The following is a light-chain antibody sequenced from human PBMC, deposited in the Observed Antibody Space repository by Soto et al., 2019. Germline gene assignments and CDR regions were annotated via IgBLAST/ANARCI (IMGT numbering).Light chain of an antibody. CDR1: RSAVGRYTY. CDR3: TSYPSTCTPYD. J-gene: IGLJ1*01. CDR2: DVY. Sequence: QSVLTQPASVSQSPGPSNTISCAVTRSAVGRYTYVSWYQPHPGTAPRLIIYDVYNRPSGVSTRFSGSKSGNTASLTISGLQAEDEADYYCTSYPSTCTPYDFGGGTKVTVL. V-gene: IGLV2-14*01.